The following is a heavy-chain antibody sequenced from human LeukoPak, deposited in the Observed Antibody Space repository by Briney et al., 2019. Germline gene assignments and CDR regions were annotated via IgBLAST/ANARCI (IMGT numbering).Heavy chain of an antibody. Sequence: ASVKVSCKASGYTFTGYYMHWVRQAPGQALEWMGWINHNSGGTNYAQKFQGRVTMTRDTSITTAYMELSRLRSDVTAVYYCASTSASGSYGHWGQGTLVTVSS. CDR2: INHNSGGT. CDR3: ASTSASGSYGH. V-gene: IGHV1-2*02. D-gene: IGHD1-26*01. J-gene: IGHJ4*02. CDR1: GYTFTGYY.